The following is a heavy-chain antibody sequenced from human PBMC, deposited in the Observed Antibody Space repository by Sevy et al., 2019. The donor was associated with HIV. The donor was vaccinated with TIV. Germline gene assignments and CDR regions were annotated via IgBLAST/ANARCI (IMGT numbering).Heavy chain of an antibody. D-gene: IGHD2-2*01. Sequence: GGSLRLSCAASGFTFSSYWMSWVRQAPGKGLEWVANIKQDGSEKYYVDSVKGRFTISRDNAKNSLYLQMNSLRAEDTAMYYCAREIPAALFDYWGQGTLVTVFS. CDR1: GFTFSSYW. J-gene: IGHJ4*02. V-gene: IGHV3-7*03. CDR2: IKQDGSEK. CDR3: AREIPAALFDY.